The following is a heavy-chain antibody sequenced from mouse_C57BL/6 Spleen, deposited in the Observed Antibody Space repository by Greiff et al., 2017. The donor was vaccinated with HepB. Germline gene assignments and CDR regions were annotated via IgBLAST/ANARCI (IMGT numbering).Heavy chain of an antibody. J-gene: IGHJ2*01. CDR2: ISSGSSTI. Sequence: EVQVVESGGGLVKPGGSLKLSCAASGFTFSDYGMHWVRQAPEKGLEWVAYISSGSSTIYYADTVKGRFTISRDNAKNTLFLQMTSLRSEDTAMYYCAIITTVVATSYYFDYWGQGTTLTVSS. V-gene: IGHV5-17*01. D-gene: IGHD1-1*01. CDR1: GFTFSDYG. CDR3: AIITTVVATSYYFDY.